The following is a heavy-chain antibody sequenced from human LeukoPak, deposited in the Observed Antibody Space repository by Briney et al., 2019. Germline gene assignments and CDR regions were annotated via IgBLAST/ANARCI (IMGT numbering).Heavy chain of an antibody. D-gene: IGHD1-1*01. J-gene: IGHJ4*02. V-gene: IGHV3-33*01. Sequence: PGGSLRLSCAASAFNFRAYAMHWVRQAPGKGLEWVAVIWFDGSSKYYTDSVKGRFTISRDNSKDTLYLQMNNLRAEDTAVYYCAREQYRSFDYWGRGTLVTVSS. CDR1: AFNFRAYA. CDR2: IWFDGSSK. CDR3: AREQYRSFDY.